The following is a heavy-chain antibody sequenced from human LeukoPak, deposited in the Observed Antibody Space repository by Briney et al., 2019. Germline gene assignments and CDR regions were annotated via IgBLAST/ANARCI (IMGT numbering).Heavy chain of an antibody. CDR2: INSDGSRT. CDR3: VRDEYGSESY. J-gene: IGHJ4*02. CDR1: GFTFSNYW. V-gene: IGHV3-74*01. D-gene: IGHD3-10*01. Sequence: GGSLRLSCAASGFTFSNYWMHWVRQAPGQGLVWVSRINSDGSRTTYADSVKGRFTISRDNAKNTLYLQMNSLRAEDTAVYYCVRDEYGSESYWGQGTLVTVSS.